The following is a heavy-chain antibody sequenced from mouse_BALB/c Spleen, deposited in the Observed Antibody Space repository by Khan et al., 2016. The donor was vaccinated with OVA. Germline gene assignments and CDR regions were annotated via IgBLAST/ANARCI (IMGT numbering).Heavy chain of an antibody. Sequence: EVKLLESGPGLVKPSQSLSLTCTVTGYSITSDYAWDWIRQFPGNKLEWMGYIIYGGSPSYNPSLKSRFSITRDTSKYHFFLQLNAVTTEDTATYYCARKNYYGYVMVYWGHGTSVTVAS. CDR3: ARKNYYGYVMVY. CDR1: GYSITSDYA. V-gene: IGHV3-2*02. D-gene: IGHD1-1*01. J-gene: IGHJ4*01. CDR2: IIYGGSP.